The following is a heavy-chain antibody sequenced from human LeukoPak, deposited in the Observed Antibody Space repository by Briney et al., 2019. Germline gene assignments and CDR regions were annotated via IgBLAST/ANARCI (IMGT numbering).Heavy chain of an antibody. D-gene: IGHD7-27*01. CDR3: VTGGN. V-gene: IGHV3-15*01. CDR1: GFTFSSYA. CDR2: IKGKADGATT. Sequence: GGSLRLSCAASGFTFSSYAMSWVRQAPGKGLEWVGRIKGKADGATTDYAAPVKGRFTFSRDDSKNTLFLQMNSLKTEDTAVYYCVTGGNWGQGTLVTVSS. J-gene: IGHJ4*02.